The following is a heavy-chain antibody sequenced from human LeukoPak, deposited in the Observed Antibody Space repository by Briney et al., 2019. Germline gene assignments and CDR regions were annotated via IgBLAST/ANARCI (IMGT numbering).Heavy chain of an antibody. CDR3: ARCLGFLIGSSWYPDAFDI. Sequence: SETLSLTCSVSGASISSGSNYWGWIRQPPGKTLERIGSIYSSGSTYYNPSLKSRVIIIIDTPKNHFSLTLSSVTAADTAVYYCARCLGFLIGSSWYPDAFDIWGQGTMVTVSS. CDR2: IYSSGST. J-gene: IGHJ3*02. D-gene: IGHD6-13*01. CDR1: GASISSGSNY. V-gene: IGHV4-39*07.